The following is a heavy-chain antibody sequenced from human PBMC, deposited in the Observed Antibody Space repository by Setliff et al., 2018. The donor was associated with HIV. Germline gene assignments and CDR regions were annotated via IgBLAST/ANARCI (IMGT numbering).Heavy chain of an antibody. D-gene: IGHD2-2*01. CDR3: GTAMYYYYGLDV. CDR1: GGSMNSHY. Sequence: PSETLSLTCSVFGGSMNSHYWSWIRQPAGMRLEWIGHISTSGTTNYNPSLESRVTISVDTSKNQFSLKLSSVTAADAAVYYCGTAMYYYYGLDVWGQGIRVTVSS. CDR2: ISTSGTT. J-gene: IGHJ6*02. V-gene: IGHV4-4*07.